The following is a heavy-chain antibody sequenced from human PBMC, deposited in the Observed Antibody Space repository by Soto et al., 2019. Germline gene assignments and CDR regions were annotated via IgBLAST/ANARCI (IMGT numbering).Heavy chain of an antibody. CDR2: ISGSGGST. Sequence: EVQLLESGGGLVQPGGSLRLSCAASGFTFSSYAMSWVRQAPGKGLEWVSAISGSGGSTYYADSVKGRFTISRDNSKNTLYLQMNSLRAEDTAVYYCAKDLEEQYYDILTGLGAFDYWGQGTLVTVSS. V-gene: IGHV3-23*01. J-gene: IGHJ4*02. D-gene: IGHD3-9*01. CDR3: AKDLEEQYYDILTGLGAFDY. CDR1: GFTFSSYA.